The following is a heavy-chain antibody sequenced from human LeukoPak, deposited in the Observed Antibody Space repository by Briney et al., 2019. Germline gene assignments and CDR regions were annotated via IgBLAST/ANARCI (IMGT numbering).Heavy chain of an antibody. CDR2: IYTSGST. CDR1: GGSISNYY. J-gene: IGHJ3*02. D-gene: IGHD2-2*01. CDR3: ARSRCSSISCASRGAFDI. V-gene: IGHV4-4*07. Sequence: SETLSLTCNVSGGSISNYYWSWIRQPAGKGLELIGRIYTSGSTNYNPSLKSRVTMSVDTSKNQFSLKLSSVTAADTAVSYCARSRCSSISCASRGAFDIWGQGTMVTVSS.